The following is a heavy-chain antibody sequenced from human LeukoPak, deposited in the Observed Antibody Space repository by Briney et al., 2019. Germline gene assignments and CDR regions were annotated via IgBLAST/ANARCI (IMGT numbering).Heavy chain of an antibody. V-gene: IGHV4-39*01. CDR2: IYYSGST. J-gene: IGHJ6*03. Sequence: SETLSHTCTVSGGSISSYYWSWIRQPPGKGLEWIGSIYYSGSTYYNPSLKSRVTISVDTSKNQFSLTLSSVTAADTAVYYCARQVSSSSWYLYYYMDVWGKGTTVTVSS. CDR1: GGSISSYY. CDR3: ARQVSSSSWYLYYYMDV. D-gene: IGHD6-13*01.